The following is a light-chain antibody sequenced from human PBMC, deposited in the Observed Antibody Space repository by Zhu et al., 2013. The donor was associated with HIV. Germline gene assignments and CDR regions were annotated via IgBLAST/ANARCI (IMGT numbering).Light chain of an antibody. CDR1: QSVSSY. CDR2: GAS. Sequence: EIVLTQSPATLSLSRGDRVTLSCRASQSVSSYLAWYQQKPGQAPRLLIYGASNRATGIPARFSGSGSGTDFTLTISSLEPEDFAVYYCQQRSNWPYTCGQGTMVEIK. CDR3: QQRSNWPYT. V-gene: IGKV3-11*01. J-gene: IGKJ2*01.